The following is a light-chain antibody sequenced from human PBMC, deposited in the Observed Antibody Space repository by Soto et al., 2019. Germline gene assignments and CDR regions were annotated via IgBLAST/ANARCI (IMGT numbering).Light chain of an antibody. V-gene: IGKV3-20*01. CDR1: QTVRNNY. Sequence: ENVLTKSPGTLSLSPGERATLSCRTSQTVRNNYLAWYQQKPGQAPRLLIYGASSRATGIPDRFSGSGSGTDFTLTISRLEPEDSAVYYCQQYGWSPDTFGQGTKLEIK. CDR3: QQYGWSPDT. CDR2: GAS. J-gene: IGKJ2*01.